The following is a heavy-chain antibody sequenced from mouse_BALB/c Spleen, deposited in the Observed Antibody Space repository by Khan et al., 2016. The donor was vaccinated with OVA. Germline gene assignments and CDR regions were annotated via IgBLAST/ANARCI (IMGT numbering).Heavy chain of an antibody. CDR1: GFTFSSFG. Sequence: DVMLVESGGGLVQPGGSLKLSCAASGFTFSSFGMPWVRQTPDKRLELVATINSNGGTTYYPDRVKDRFTISRDNAKNTLYLQMSGVKAEYTAMYYCGRMASTINWGQGTSVTVSS. D-gene: IGHD2-14*01. CDR2: INSNGGTT. J-gene: IGHJ2*02. CDR3: GRMASTIN. V-gene: IGHV5-6-3*01.